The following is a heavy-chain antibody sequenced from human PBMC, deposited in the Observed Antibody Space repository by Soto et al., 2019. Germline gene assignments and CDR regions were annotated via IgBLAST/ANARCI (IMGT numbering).Heavy chain of an antibody. CDR2: ISYDGSNK. V-gene: IGHV3-30-3*01. CDR3: ARDKRDLRFLEWSYYCDY. D-gene: IGHD3-3*01. Sequence: PGGSLRLSCAASGLTFSSSAIHWVRQAPGKGLEWVAVISYDGSNKYYADSVKGRFTISRDNSKNTLYLQMNSLGAEDTAVYYCARDKRDLRFLEWSYYCDYWGQGT. CDR1: GLTFSSSA. J-gene: IGHJ4*02.